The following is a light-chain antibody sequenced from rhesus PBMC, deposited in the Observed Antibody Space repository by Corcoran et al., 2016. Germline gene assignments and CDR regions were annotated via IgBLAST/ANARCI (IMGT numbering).Light chain of an antibody. V-gene: IGKV1-74*01. Sequence: DIQMTQSPSSLSASVGDRVTITCRASENVNNYLHWYQQKPGKAPKLLVNTASPLQSGGPSRFSGSGSGTDFTLTISSLQPEDFATYYCQHSYGTPLAFGGGTKVELK. CDR2: TAS. CDR1: ENVNNY. CDR3: QHSYGTPLA. J-gene: IGKJ4*01.